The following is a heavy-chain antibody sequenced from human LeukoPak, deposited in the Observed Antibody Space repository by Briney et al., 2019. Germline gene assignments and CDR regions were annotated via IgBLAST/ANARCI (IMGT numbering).Heavy chain of an antibody. CDR3: ARKYDFWSGALFDY. V-gene: IGHV4-59*08. D-gene: IGHD3-3*01. Sequence: SETLSLTCTVSGGSISSYYWSWIRQPPGKGLECIGYIYYRGSTNYNPSLKSRVTISVDTSKNQFSLKLSSVTAADTAVYYCARKYDFWSGALFDYWGQGTLVTVSS. CDR2: IYYRGST. CDR1: GGSISSYY. J-gene: IGHJ4*02.